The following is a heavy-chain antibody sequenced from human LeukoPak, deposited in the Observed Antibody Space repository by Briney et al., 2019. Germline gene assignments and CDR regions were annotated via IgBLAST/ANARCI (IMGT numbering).Heavy chain of an antibody. V-gene: IGHV4-39*01. J-gene: IGHJ4*02. Sequence: SETLSLTCTVSGGSISSSTYYWGWIRQPPGKGLEWIGSIYYSGSTYYNPSLKSRVTISVDTSKNQFSLKLTSATAADTAVYYCASRRVGAIVNWGQGTLVTVSS. CDR3: ASRRVGAIVN. D-gene: IGHD1-26*01. CDR2: IYYSGST. CDR1: GGSISSSTYY.